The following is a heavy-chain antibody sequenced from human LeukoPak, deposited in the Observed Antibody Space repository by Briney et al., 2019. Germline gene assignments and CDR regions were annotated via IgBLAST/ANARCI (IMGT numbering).Heavy chain of an antibody. D-gene: IGHD1-26*01. CDR1: GFTFTNYA. CDR2: ISYDGPNK. V-gene: IGHV3-30*03. J-gene: IGHJ4*02. Sequence: GGSLRLSCAASGFTFTNYAMHWVRQAPGKGLEWVAVISYDGPNKYYADSVKGRFTISRDNSKSTLSLQMGSLRAEDMAVYYCARVGESGSFDYWGQGTLVTVSS. CDR3: ARVGESGSFDY.